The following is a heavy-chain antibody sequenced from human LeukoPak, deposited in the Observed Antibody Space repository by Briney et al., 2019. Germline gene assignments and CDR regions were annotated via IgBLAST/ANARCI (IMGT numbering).Heavy chain of an antibody. Sequence: ASVKVSCKASESTFTGYYMHWVRQAPGQGLEWIGWINPDSGATTFAQKFQDRVTMTRDTSISTGYMELSRLTSDDTAVYYCARGVYIAAAQYGFWGQGTLVTVSS. CDR3: ARGVYIAAAQYGF. V-gene: IGHV1-2*02. CDR1: ESTFTGYY. CDR2: INPDSGAT. D-gene: IGHD6-13*01. J-gene: IGHJ4*02.